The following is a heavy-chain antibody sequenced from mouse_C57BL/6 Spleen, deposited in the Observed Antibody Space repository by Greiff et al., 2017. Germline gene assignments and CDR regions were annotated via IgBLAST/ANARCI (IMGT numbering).Heavy chain of an antibody. CDR3: ARDNYGSSYGFAY. V-gene: IGHV5-4*01. CDR1: GFTFSSYA. Sequence: DVQLVESGGGLVKPGGSLKLSCAASGFTFSSYAMSWVRQTPEKRLEWVATISDGGSYTYYPDNVKGRFTISRDNAKNNLYLQMSHLKSEDTAMYYGARDNYGSSYGFAYWGQGTLVTVSA. D-gene: IGHD1-1*01. CDR2: ISDGGSYT. J-gene: IGHJ3*01.